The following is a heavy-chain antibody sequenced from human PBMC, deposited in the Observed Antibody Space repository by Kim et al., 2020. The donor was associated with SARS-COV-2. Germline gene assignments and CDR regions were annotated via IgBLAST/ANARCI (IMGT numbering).Heavy chain of an antibody. D-gene: IGHD2-21*02. V-gene: IGHV4-61*01. J-gene: IGHJ3*02. Sequence: SETLSLTCTVSGGSVSSGRYYWSWIRQPPGKGLEWIGYIYYSGSTNYNPSLKSRVTISIDTSKNQFSLKLNSVTAADTAVYYCATSSDCGGDCYPNAFDIWGQGTMVTVSS. CDR3: ATSSDCGGDCYPNAFDI. CDR1: GGSVSSGRYY. CDR2: IYYSGST.